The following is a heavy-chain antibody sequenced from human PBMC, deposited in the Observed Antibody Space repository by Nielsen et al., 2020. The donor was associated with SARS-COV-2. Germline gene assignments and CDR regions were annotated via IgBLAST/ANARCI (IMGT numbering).Heavy chain of an antibody. Sequence: GESLKISCAASGFTFSSYGMHWVRQAPGKGLEWVAVISYDGSNKYYADSVKGRFTISRDNSKNTLYLQMNSLRTEDTAVYSCARSLLGTGAPDDYWGQGTLVIVSS. CDR2: ISYDGSNK. CDR3: ARSLLGTGAPDDY. V-gene: IGHV3-30*03. CDR1: GFTFSSYG. D-gene: IGHD1-26*01. J-gene: IGHJ4*02.